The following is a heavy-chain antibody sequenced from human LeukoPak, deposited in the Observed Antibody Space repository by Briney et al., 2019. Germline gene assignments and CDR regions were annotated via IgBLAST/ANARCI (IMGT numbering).Heavy chain of an antibody. CDR1: GGTFSSYA. CDR2: IIPIFGTA. Sequence: SVKVSCKASGGTFSSYAISWVRQAPGQGLEWMGGIIPIFGTANYAQKFQGRVTITADESTSTAYVELSSLRSEDTAVYYCAREGIAVAGTFGYWGQGTLVTVSS. J-gene: IGHJ4*02. V-gene: IGHV1-69*01. CDR3: AREGIAVAGTFGY. D-gene: IGHD6-19*01.